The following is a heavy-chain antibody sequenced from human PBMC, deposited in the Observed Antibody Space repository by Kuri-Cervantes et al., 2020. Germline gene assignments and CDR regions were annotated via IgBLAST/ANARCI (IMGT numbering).Heavy chain of an antibody. CDR1: GDTFSSYA. Sequence: SVKVSCKASGDTFSSYAISWVRQAPGQGLEWMGGIIPIFGTANYAQKFQGRVTITADESTSTAYMELSSLRSEDTAVYYCAKADGYCSGGSCYPFDPWGQGTLVTVSS. CDR2: IIPIFGTA. CDR3: AKADGYCSGGSCYPFDP. D-gene: IGHD2-15*01. J-gene: IGHJ5*02. V-gene: IGHV1-69*13.